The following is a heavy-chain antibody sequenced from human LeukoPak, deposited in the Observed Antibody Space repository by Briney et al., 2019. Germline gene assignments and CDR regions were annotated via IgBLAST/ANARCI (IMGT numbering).Heavy chain of an antibody. D-gene: IGHD3-10*01. V-gene: IGHV1-69*05. CDR1: GGTFTSDA. CDR2: IIPIFGTA. CDR3: ARGRITMVRGGREGYNWFDP. Sequence: SVKVSCKASGGTFTSDAISWVRQAPGQGLEWMGGIIPIFGTANYAQKFQGRVTINTDESTSKAYMELSRLRSEDTAVYYCARGRITMVRGGREGYNWFDPCEQGTLVTVSA. J-gene: IGHJ5*02.